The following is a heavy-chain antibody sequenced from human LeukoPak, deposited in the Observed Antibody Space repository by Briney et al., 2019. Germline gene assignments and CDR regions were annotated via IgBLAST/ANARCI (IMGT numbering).Heavy chain of an antibody. Sequence: SETLSLTCTVSGASISSSYYWGWIRQPPGKGLEWIGSMSYSGSTYYNPSLKSRVTISVDTSKNQFSLKVTSVTAADTAVYYCARGRRLEDYWGQGTLVTVSS. CDR2: MSYSGST. CDR1: GASISSSYY. J-gene: IGHJ4*02. D-gene: IGHD4-11*01. CDR3: ARGRRLEDY. V-gene: IGHV4-39*07.